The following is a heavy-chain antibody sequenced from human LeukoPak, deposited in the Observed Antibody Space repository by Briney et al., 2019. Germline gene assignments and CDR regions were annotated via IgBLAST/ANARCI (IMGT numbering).Heavy chain of an antibody. CDR2: IYYSGST. J-gene: IGHJ4*02. D-gene: IGHD3-10*01. CDR1: GGSISNYY. CDR3: ARGGYYGSGSYYRDLFDY. Sequence: SETLSLTCTVSGGSISNYYWSWIRQPPGKGLEWIGYIYYSGSTNYNPSLKSRVTMSVDTSKNQFSLKLSSVTAADTAVYYCARGGYYGSGSYYRDLFDYWGQGTLVTVSS. V-gene: IGHV4-59*12.